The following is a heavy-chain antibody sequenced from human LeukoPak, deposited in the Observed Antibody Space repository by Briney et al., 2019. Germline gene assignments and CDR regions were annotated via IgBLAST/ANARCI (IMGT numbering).Heavy chain of an antibody. D-gene: IGHD3-9*01. CDR1: GFIFSSYA. CDR3: VRDRYDILTGYNDAFDI. J-gene: IGHJ3*02. Sequence: GGSLRLSCAASGFIFSSYAMSWVRQAPGKGLEWMANIKQDGSEKYYVDSVKGRFTISRDNAKSSLYLQMNSLRAEDTAVYYCVRDRYDILTGYNDAFDIWGQGTMVTVSS. CDR2: IKQDGSEK. V-gene: IGHV3-7*01.